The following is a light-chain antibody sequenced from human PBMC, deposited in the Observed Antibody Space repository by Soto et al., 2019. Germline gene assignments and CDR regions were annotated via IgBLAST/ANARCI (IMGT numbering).Light chain of an antibody. CDR2: AAS. V-gene: IGKV1-9*01. J-gene: IGKJ1*01. CDR1: QGISNY. Sequence: DIQMTQSPSSLSASLGDGVTITCRSSQGISNYLAWYQQKPAKAPKLLVYAASTLQSGVPSSFRGSGSGTEFTLTISSLKTEDFANYYCQQLNSYHTWTFGHGTQVDIK. CDR3: QQLNSYHTWT.